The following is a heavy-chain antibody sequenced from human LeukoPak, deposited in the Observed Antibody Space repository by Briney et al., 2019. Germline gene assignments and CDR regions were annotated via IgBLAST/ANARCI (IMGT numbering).Heavy chain of an antibody. D-gene: IGHD3-3*01. CDR2: ISGSGGST. V-gene: IGHV3-23*01. CDR3: ANGLDFWSGYPAYFDY. CDR1: GFTFGDYA. J-gene: IGHJ4*02. Sequence: GGSLRLSCTASGFTFGDYAMSWVRQAPGKGLEWVSAISGSGGSTYYADSVKGRFTISRDNSKNTLYLQMNSLRAEDTAVYYCANGLDFWSGYPAYFDYWGQGTLVTVSS.